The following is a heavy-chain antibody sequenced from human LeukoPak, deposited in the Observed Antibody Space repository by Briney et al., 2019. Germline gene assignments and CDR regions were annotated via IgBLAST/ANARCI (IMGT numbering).Heavy chain of an antibody. CDR1: GFTFSDYY. J-gene: IGHJ6*03. CDR3: ARVPSWGSTWTPTGYYYYMDV. D-gene: IGHD3-16*01. Sequence: PGGSLRLSCATSGFTFSDYYMSWIRQAPGKGLEWVSYISISGSTIYYADSVKGRFTISRDNAKNSLYVQMNSLRAEDTAVYYCARVPSWGSTWTPTGYYYYMDVWGKGTTVTVSS. CDR2: ISISGSTI. V-gene: IGHV3-11*01.